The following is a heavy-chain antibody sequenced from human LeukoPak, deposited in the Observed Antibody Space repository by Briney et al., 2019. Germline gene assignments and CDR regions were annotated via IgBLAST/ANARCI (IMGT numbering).Heavy chain of an antibody. V-gene: IGHV3-21*01. J-gene: IGHJ4*02. CDR3: ATHRIRYCSGGSCHSDY. CDR2: ISSSSSYI. Sequence: PGGSLRLSRAASGFTFSSYSMNWVRQAPGKGLEWVSSISSSSSYIYYADSVKSRFTISRDNAKNSLYLQMNSLRAEDTAVYYCATHRIRYCSGGSCHSDYWGQGTLVTVSS. D-gene: IGHD2-15*01. CDR1: GFTFSSYS.